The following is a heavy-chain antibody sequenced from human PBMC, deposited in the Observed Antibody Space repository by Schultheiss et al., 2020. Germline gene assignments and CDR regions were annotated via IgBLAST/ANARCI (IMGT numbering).Heavy chain of an antibody. Sequence: SETLSLTCAVYGGSFSGYYWSWIRQPPGKGLEWIGEINHSGSTNYNPSLKSRVTISVDTSKNQLFLMLKSVTAADTALYYCARVWADWGQGTLVTVSS. CDR2: INHSGST. J-gene: IGHJ4*02. CDR1: GGSFSGYY. D-gene: IGHD7-27*01. V-gene: IGHV4-34*01. CDR3: ARVWAD.